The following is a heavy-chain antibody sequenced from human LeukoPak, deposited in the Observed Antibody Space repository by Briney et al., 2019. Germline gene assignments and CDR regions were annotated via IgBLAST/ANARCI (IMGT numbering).Heavy chain of an antibody. CDR2: ISSSSSTT. V-gene: IGHV3-48*02. D-gene: IGHD3-3*01. CDR3: ARDWSANFDY. Sequence: GGSLRLSCAASGFTFSSYAMSWVRQAPGKGLEWVSYISSSSSTTYYADSVKGRFTISRDHSKNSLYLQMNSLRDEDTAVYYCARDWSANFDYWGQGTLVTVSS. J-gene: IGHJ4*02. CDR1: GFTFSSYA.